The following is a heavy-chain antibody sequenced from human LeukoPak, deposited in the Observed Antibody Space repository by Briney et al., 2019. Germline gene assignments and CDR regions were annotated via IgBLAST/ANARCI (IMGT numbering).Heavy chain of an antibody. CDR3: ARCMSELDYGDYAYYYHMDV. D-gene: IGHD4-17*01. CDR2: FYSSTRT. CDR1: GDSLISGSRY. V-gene: IGHV4-61*09. J-gene: IGHJ6*04. Sequence: SETLSLTCTVSGDSLISGSRYWSWIRQPAGKGLEWIGHFYSSTRTTYNPSLESRVTISGDTAKNQFSLKLDSVTAADTAVYFCARCMSELDYGDYAYYYHMDVWGKGTTVTVSS.